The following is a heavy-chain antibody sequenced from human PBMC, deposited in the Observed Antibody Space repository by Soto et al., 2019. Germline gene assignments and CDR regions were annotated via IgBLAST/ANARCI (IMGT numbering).Heavy chain of an antibody. Sequence: ASVKVSCKVSGYTLTDLSMHWVRQAPGKGLEWMGGFDPEDGETIYAQKFQGRVTMTEDTSTDTAYMELSSLRSEDTAVYYCATVWAGTSHCSGGSCYLLGYWFDPWGQGTLVTVSS. CDR2: FDPEDGET. D-gene: IGHD2-15*01. CDR3: ATVWAGTSHCSGGSCYLLGYWFDP. CDR1: GYTLTDLS. V-gene: IGHV1-24*01. J-gene: IGHJ5*02.